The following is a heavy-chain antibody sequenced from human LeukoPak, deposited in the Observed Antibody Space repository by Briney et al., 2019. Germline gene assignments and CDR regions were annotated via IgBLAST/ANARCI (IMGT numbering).Heavy chain of an antibody. J-gene: IGHJ4*02. CDR2: IWYDGSNK. D-gene: IGHD1-1*01. CDR3: ARERASNWNDAPFDY. Sequence: PGGSLRLSCAASGFTFSSYGMHWVRQAPGKGLEWVAVIWYDGSNKYYADSVKGRFTISRDNSKNTLYLQMNSLRAEDTAVYYCARERASNWNDAPFDYWGQGTLVTVSS. CDR1: GFTFSSYG. V-gene: IGHV3-33*08.